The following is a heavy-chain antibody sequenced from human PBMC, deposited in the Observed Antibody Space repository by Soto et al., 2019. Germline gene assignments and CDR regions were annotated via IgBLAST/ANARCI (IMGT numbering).Heavy chain of an antibody. J-gene: IGHJ4*02. Sequence: GESLKISCKGSGYSFTSYWIGWVRQMPGKGLEWMGIIYPGDSDTRYSPSFQGQVTISADKSISTAYLQWSSLKASDTAMYYCARQFFYGSGSYYNSPYYFDYWGQGTLVTVSS. D-gene: IGHD3-10*01. V-gene: IGHV5-51*01. CDR3: ARQFFYGSGSYYNSPYYFDY. CDR2: IYPGDSDT. CDR1: GYSFTSYW.